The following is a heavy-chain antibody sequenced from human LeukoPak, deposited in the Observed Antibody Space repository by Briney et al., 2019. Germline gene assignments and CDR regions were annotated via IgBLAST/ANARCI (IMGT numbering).Heavy chain of an antibody. CDR3: TAGTGRSDFDY. CDR1: GFTFSNAW. CDR2: IKRKGDDGTI. V-gene: IGHV3-15*01. D-gene: IGHD3/OR15-3a*01. Sequence: KPGGSLRLSCAASGFTFSNAWMSWVRQAPGRGLEWVGHIKRKGDDGTIDYAAPVKGRLSISRDDSKNTLYLQVNSLKSEDTAVYYCTAGTGRSDFDYWGQGTLVTVSS. J-gene: IGHJ4*02.